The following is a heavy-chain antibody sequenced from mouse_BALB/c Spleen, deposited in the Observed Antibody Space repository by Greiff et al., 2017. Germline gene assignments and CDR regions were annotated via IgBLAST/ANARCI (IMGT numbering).Heavy chain of an antibody. J-gene: IGHJ2*01. CDR2: IYPSDSYT. D-gene: IGHD2-14*01. CDR3: TRNYRYDVNYFDY. CDR1: GYTFTSYW. V-gene: IGHV1-69*02. Sequence: VQLQQPGAELVRPGASVKLSCKASGYTFTSYWINWVKQRPGQGLEWIGNIYPSDSYTNYNQKFKDKATLTVDKSSSTAYMQLSSPTSEDSAVYYCTRNYRYDVNYFDYWGQGTTRTVSS.